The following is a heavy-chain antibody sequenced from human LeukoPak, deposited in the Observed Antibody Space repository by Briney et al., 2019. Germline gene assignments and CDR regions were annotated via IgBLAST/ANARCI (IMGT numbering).Heavy chain of an antibody. D-gene: IGHD3-3*01. Sequence: ASETLSLTCTVSGGSISSYYWSWIRQPPGKGLEWIGYIYYSGSTNYNPSLKSRINVSLDTSKSQFSLKLSSVTAADTAVYYCAAGHPIYFDYWGQGILVTVSS. V-gene: IGHV4-59*08. CDR1: GGSISSYY. CDR3: AAGHPIYFDY. J-gene: IGHJ4*02. CDR2: IYYSGST.